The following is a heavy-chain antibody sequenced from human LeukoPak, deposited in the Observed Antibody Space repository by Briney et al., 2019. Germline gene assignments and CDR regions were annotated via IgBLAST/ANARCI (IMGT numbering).Heavy chain of an antibody. CDR2: INSDGSST. D-gene: IGHD6-19*01. CDR3: ARDIIAVDIAEYFQH. CDR1: GFTFSSYW. Sequence: GGSLRLSCAASGFTFSSYWMHWVRQAPGKGLVWVSRINSDGSSTSYADSVKGRFTISRDNAKNTLYLQMNSLRAEDTAVYYCARDIIAVDIAEYFQHWGQGTLVTVSS. V-gene: IGHV3-74*01. J-gene: IGHJ1*01.